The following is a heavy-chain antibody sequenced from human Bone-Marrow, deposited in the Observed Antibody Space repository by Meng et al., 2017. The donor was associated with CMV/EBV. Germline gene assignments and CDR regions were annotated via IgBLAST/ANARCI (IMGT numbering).Heavy chain of an antibody. CDR3: AKGKYGGGWFDFDS. CDR1: GGSISSTNYF. CDR2: VFYSVAT. J-gene: IGHJ4*02. Sequence: SETLSLTFIVSGGSISSTNYFWAWIRQPQGKGLEWIANVFYSVATHYNPSLQSRVTISLDTSKNQISLRMNSVTAASTAVYYCAKGKYGGGWFDFDSWAQGMLATFSS. D-gene: IGHD2-15*01. V-gene: IGHV4-39*07.